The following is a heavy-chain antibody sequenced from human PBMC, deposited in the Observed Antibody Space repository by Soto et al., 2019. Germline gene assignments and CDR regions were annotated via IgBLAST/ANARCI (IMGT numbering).Heavy chain of an antibody. J-gene: IGHJ3*02. CDR1: GYTFTSYG. CDR2: ISAYNGNT. CDR3: ASSRSGNPADAFDI. Sequence: ASVKVSCKASGYTFTSYGISWVRQAPGQGLEWMGWISAYNGNTNYAQKLQGRVTMTTDTSTSTAYMELRSLRSDDTAVYYCASSRSGNPADAFDIWGQGTMVTVS. D-gene: IGHD3-10*01. V-gene: IGHV1-18*01.